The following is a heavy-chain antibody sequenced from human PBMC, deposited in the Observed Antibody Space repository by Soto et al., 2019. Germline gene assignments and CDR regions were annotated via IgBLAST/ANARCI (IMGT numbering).Heavy chain of an antibody. V-gene: IGHV4-39*01. CDR2: IYYSGST. Sequence: QLQLQESGPGLVKPSETLSLTCTVSGGSISSSSYYWGWIRQPPGNGLEWIGSIYYSGSTYYNPSLKSRVTISVDTSKNQFSLKLSSVTAADTAVYYCARKKKVVAGHNDNWFDPWGQGTLVTVSS. CDR1: GGSISSSSYY. J-gene: IGHJ5*02. CDR3: ARKKKVVAGHNDNWFDP. D-gene: IGHD6-19*01.